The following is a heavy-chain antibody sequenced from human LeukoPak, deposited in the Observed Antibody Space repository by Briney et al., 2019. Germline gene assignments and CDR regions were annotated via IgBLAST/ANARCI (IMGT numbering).Heavy chain of an antibody. V-gene: IGHV3-30*04. Sequence: SGGSLRLSCAASGFTFSSYAMHWVRQAPGKGLEWVEVISYDGSNKYYADSVKGRFTISRDNSKNTLYLQMNSLRAEDTAVYYCARVRGSGSQPFDYWGQGTLVTVSS. CDR1: GFTFSSYA. J-gene: IGHJ4*02. D-gene: IGHD3-22*01. CDR3: ARVRGSGSQPFDY. CDR2: ISYDGSNK.